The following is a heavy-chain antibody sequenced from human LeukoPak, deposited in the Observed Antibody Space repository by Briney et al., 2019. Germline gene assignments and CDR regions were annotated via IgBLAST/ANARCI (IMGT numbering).Heavy chain of an antibody. V-gene: IGHV4-59*01. CDR3: ARVPYYDSSGYIDY. Sequence: SSETLSLTCTVSGGSITSYYWSWIRQPPGKGLEWIGYIYYSGSTNYNPSLKSRVTISVDTSKNQFSLKLSSVTAADTAVYYCARVPYYDSSGYIDYWGQGTLVTVSS. CDR2: IYYSGST. D-gene: IGHD3-22*01. J-gene: IGHJ4*02. CDR1: GGSITSYY.